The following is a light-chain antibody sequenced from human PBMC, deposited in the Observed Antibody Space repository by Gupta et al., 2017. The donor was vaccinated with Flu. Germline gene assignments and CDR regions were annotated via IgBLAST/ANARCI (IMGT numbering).Light chain of an antibody. CDR3: CSYAGSDTYV. CDR1: SRDVGSYNL. Sequence: QSALTQPASVSGSPGQSITISCTGTSRDVGSYNLVSWYQQHPGKAPKLMIYEGSKRPSGVSNRFSGSKSGNTASLTISGLHAEDDADYYCCSYAGSDTYVFGTGTKVTVL. V-gene: IGLV2-23*01. J-gene: IGLJ1*01. CDR2: EGS.